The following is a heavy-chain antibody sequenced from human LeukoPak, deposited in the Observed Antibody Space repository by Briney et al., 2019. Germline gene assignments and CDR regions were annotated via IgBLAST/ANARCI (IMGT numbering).Heavy chain of an antibody. J-gene: IGHJ4*02. D-gene: IGHD2-15*01. V-gene: IGHV3-74*01. Sequence: PGGSLRLSCAATGFTFSSYWRHWVRQAPGKGLVWVSRINSDGSSTSYADSVKGRFAISRDNAKNTLYLQMNSLRAEDTAVYYCARGYCSGGSCGGFDYWGQGTLVTVSS. CDR3: ARGYCSGGSCGGFDY. CDR2: INSDGSST. CDR1: GFTFSSYW.